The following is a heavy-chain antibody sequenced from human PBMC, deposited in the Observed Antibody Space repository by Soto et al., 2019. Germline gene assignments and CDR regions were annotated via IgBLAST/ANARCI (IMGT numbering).Heavy chain of an antibody. Sequence: EVQLLESGGGLVHPGGSLRLSCAASGFTFSSYAMSWVRQAPGKGLEWVSAISGSGGSTYYADSVKGQFTISRDNSKNTLYLQTNSLRADDTAVYYCAKIYRACSFDYWGQGTLVTVSS. V-gene: IGHV3-23*01. J-gene: IGHJ4*02. D-gene: IGHD2-15*01. CDR1: GFTFSSYA. CDR2: ISGSGGST. CDR3: AKIYRACSFDY.